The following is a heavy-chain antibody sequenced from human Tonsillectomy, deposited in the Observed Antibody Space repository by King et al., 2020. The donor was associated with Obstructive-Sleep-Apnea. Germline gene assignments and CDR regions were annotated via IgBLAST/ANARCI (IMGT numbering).Heavy chain of an antibody. CDR1: GFTFSSYS. J-gene: IGHJ3*02. D-gene: IGHD4-17*01. Sequence: VQLVESGGGLVQPGGSLRLSCAASGFTFSSYSMNWVRQAPGKGLEWVSYISSSSSTIYYADSVKGRFTISRDNAKNSLYLQMNSLRAEDTAVYYCARDPPPTVTTRAPAFDIWGQGTMVTVSS. CDR2: ISSSSSTI. V-gene: IGHV3-48*04. CDR3: ARDPPPTVTTRAPAFDI.